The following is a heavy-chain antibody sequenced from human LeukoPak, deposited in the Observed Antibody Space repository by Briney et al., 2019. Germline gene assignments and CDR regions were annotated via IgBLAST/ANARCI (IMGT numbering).Heavy chain of an antibody. CDR3: AKEAQTTVSEDYYFDY. CDR2: IRYDGSNK. CDR1: AFTFSSYG. D-gene: IGHD4-17*01. Sequence: PGGSLRLSCAASAFTFSSYGMHWVRQAPGKGLEWVAFIRYDGSNKYYVDSVKGRFTISRDNSKNTLYLQMNSLRAEDTAVYYCAKEAQTTVSEDYYFDYWGQGTLVTVSS. V-gene: IGHV3-30*02. J-gene: IGHJ4*02.